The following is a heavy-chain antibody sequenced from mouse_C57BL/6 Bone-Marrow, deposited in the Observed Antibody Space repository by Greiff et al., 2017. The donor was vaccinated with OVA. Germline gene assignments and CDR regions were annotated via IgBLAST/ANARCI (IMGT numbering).Heavy chain of an antibody. CDR1: GYTFTSYW. J-gene: IGHJ2*01. V-gene: IGHV1-52*01. CDR2: IDPSDSET. Sequence: QVQLQQPGAELVRPGSSVKLSCKASGYTFTSYWMHWVKQRPIQGLEWIGNIDPSDSETHYNQKFKDKATLTVDKSSSTAYMQLSSLTSEDSAVYYCARGRNYYGSRGGYYFDDWGQGTTLTVSS. D-gene: IGHD1-1*01. CDR3: ARGRNYYGSRGGYYFDD.